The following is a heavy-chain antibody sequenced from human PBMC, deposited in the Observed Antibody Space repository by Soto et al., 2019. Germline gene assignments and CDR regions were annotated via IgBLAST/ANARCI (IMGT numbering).Heavy chain of an antibody. Sequence: SGPTLANPTQTLTLTCTFSGFSLSTSGMCVSWIRQPPGKALEWLALIDWDDDKYYSTSLKTRLTISKDTSTNQVVLTMTNMDPVDTATYYCARIREMESDDYSNRYYYYYGMDVWGQGTTVTVSS. CDR2: IDWDDDK. V-gene: IGHV2-70*01. CDR1: GFSLSTSGMC. J-gene: IGHJ6*02. CDR3: ARIREMESDDYSNRYYYYYGMDV. D-gene: IGHD4-4*01.